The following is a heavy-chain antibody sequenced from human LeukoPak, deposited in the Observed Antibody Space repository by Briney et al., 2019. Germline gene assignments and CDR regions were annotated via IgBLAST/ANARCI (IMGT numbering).Heavy chain of an antibody. CDR2: VNREGTTA. D-gene: IGHD3-9*01. CDR3: ARDSDWLLFDY. J-gene: IGHJ4*02. Sequence: GGPLRLSCTSSGFTFNAYRMHWVRRVPRRGLVWVSRVNREGTTAIYAESVKGRFTISRDNGKNTLYLQMNSLRAEDTAVCYCARDSDWLLFDYWGQGTLVTVSS. V-gene: IGHV3-74*01. CDR1: GFTFNAYR.